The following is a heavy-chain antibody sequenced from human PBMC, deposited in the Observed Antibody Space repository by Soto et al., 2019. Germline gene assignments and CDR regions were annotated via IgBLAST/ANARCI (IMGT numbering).Heavy chain of an antibody. D-gene: IGHD2-21*02. Sequence: GGSLRLSCSASRFTFGGYAMSWVRQAPGKGLEWVSGITGNAANTVYADSVKGRFTISRDNSKNALYLQLNSLRAEDTAVYFCAKAARDCGGDCYSSYFDSWGQEPWSPSPQ. CDR3: AKAARDCGGDCYSSYFDS. J-gene: IGHJ4*01. CDR1: RFTFGGYA. V-gene: IGHV3-23*01. CDR2: ITGNAANT.